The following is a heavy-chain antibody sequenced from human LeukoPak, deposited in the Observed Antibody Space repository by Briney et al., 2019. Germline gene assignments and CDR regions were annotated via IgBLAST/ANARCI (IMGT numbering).Heavy chain of an antibody. CDR3: AMYSSSHLAFDY. D-gene: IGHD6-13*01. Sequence: PGGSLRLSCAASGFTFSNAWMSWVRQAPGKGLEWVSAISGSGGSTYYADSVKGRFTISRDNSKNTLYLQMNSLRAEDTAVYYCAMYSSSHLAFDYWGQGTLVTVSS. CDR2: ISGSGGST. V-gene: IGHV3-23*01. CDR1: GFTFSNAW. J-gene: IGHJ4*02.